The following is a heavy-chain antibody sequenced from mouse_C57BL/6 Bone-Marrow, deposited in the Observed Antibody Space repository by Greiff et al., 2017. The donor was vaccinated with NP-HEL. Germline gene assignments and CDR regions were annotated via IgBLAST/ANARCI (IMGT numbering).Heavy chain of an antibody. V-gene: IGHV2-2*01. Sequence: QVQLQQSGPGLVQPSQSLSITCTVSGFSLTSYGVHWVRQSPGKGLEWLGVIWSGGSTDYNAAFISRLSISKDNSKSQVFFKRNSLQADDTAIYYCASQTAQATYWFAYWGQGTLVTVSA. J-gene: IGHJ3*01. D-gene: IGHD3-2*02. CDR2: IWSGGST. CDR1: GFSLTSYG. CDR3: ASQTAQATYWFAY.